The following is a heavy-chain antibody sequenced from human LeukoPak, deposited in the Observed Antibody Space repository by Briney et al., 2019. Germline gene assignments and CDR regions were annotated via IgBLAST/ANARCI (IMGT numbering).Heavy chain of an antibody. V-gene: IGHV3-30-3*01. CDR1: GFTFSSYA. J-gene: IGHJ4*02. Sequence: PGGSLRLSCAASGFTFSSYAMHWVRQAPGKGLEWVAVISYDGSNKYYADSVKGRFTISRDNSKNTLYLQMNSLRAEDTAVYYCAKDIRRIQLWYQLDYWGQGTLVTVSS. CDR3: AKDIRRIQLWYQLDY. D-gene: IGHD5-18*01. CDR2: ISYDGSNK.